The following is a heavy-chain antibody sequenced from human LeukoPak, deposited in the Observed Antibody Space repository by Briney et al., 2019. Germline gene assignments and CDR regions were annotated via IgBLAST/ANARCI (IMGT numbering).Heavy chain of an antibody. CDR3: ARDRSSYEYYFDY. CDR2: ISYDGSSK. Sequence: GGSLRLSCAASGFTFSSYAMHWVRQAPGKGLEWVAVISYDGSSKYYADSVKGRFTISRDNSKNTLYLQMNSLRAEDTAVYYCARDRSSYEYYFDYWGQGTLVTVSS. CDR1: GFTFSSYA. J-gene: IGHJ4*02. D-gene: IGHD5-12*01. V-gene: IGHV3-30-3*01.